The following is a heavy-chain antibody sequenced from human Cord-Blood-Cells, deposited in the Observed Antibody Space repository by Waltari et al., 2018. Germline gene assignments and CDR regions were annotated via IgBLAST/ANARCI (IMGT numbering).Heavy chain of an antibody. D-gene: IGHD1-1*01. CDR3: AKGERGGFDI. V-gene: IGHV3-30*18. Sequence: GFTFSSYGMHWVRQAPGKGLEWVAVISYDGSNKYYADAVKGRFTISRDNSKNTRYLQMNSLRAEDTAVYYCAKGERGGFDIWGQGTMVTVSS. J-gene: IGHJ3*02. CDR1: GFTFSSYG. CDR2: ISYDGSNK.